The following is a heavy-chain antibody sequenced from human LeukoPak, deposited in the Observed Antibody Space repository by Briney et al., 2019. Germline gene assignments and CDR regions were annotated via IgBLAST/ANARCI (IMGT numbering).Heavy chain of an antibody. CDR1: GGSISSYY. V-gene: IGHV4-59*01. CDR2: IYYSGST. J-gene: IGHJ4*02. Sequence: SETLSLTCTVSGGSISSYYWSWIRQPPGKGLEWIGYIYYSGSTNYNPSLKSRVTISVDTSKNQFSLKLRSVTAADTAVYYCARDIGFNFDYWGQGTLVTVSS. CDR3: ARDIGFNFDY. D-gene: IGHD1-26*01.